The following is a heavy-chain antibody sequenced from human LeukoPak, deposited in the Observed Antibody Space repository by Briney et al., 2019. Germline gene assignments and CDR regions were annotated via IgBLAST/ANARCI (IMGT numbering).Heavy chain of an antibody. J-gene: IGHJ5*02. Sequence: SETLSLTCTVSGGSISSYYWSWIRQPPGKGLEWIGYIYYSGSTNYNPSLKSRVTISVDTSKNQFSLKLSSVTAADTAVYYCARVGYYDSSGWFVPRVNWFDPWGQGTLVTVSS. CDR1: GGSISSYY. CDR3: ARVGYYDSSGWFVPRVNWFDP. V-gene: IGHV4-59*01. CDR2: IYYSGST. D-gene: IGHD3-22*01.